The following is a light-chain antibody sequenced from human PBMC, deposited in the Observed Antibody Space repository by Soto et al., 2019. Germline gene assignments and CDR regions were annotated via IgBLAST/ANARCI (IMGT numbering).Light chain of an antibody. Sequence: EIVWTQSPATLSLSLGERATLSCRASQSVSSNLAWYQQKPGQAPRLLIYGASTRATGIPARFSGSGSGTEFTLTISSLQSEDFAVYYCQQYNNWPQTFGQGTNVDIK. J-gene: IGKJ1*01. CDR3: QQYNNWPQT. V-gene: IGKV3-15*01. CDR2: GAS. CDR1: QSVSSN.